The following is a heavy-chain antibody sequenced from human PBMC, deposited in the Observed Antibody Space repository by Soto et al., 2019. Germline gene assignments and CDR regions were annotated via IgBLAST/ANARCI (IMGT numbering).Heavy chain of an antibody. D-gene: IGHD3-22*01. CDR3: ARSGHYYDTSGYLY. CDR1: GFTFGSHW. Sequence: PGGSLRLSCAASGFTFGSHWMHWVRQAPGKGLVWVSRINTDGSTTTYADSVKGRFTISRDNARNTLYLQMDSLRGEDTAVYYCARSGHYYDTSGYLYWGQGALVTVSS. V-gene: IGHV3-74*01. CDR2: INTDGSTT. J-gene: IGHJ4*02.